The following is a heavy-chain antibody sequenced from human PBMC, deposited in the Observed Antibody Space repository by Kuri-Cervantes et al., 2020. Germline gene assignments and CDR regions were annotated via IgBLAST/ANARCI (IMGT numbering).Heavy chain of an antibody. CDR2: IYTGDSDT. D-gene: IGHD5-18*01. CDR3: ASATGGSYGLWYYYGMDV. Sequence: GESRKSSCKGSGYSFTSYWIGWVRQMPGKVLEWMGIIYTGDSDTRYSPSFQGQVTISADKSISTAYLQWSSLKASDTAIYYCASATGGSYGLWYYYGMDVWGQGTTVTVSS. J-gene: IGHJ6*02. V-gene: IGHV5-51*01. CDR1: GYSFTSYW.